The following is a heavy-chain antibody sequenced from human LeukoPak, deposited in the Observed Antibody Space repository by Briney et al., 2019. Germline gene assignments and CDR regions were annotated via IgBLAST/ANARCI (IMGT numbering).Heavy chain of an antibody. Sequence: SVKVPCKASGYDFINYGISWVRQAPGQGLEWMGGIIPIFGTANYARKFQGRVTITADESTSTAYMELSSLRSEDTAVYYCARDFCSSTSCYGQVDYWGQGTLVTVSS. CDR1: GYDFINYG. V-gene: IGHV1-69*13. CDR2: IIPIFGTA. CDR3: ARDFCSSTSCYGQVDY. D-gene: IGHD2-2*01. J-gene: IGHJ4*02.